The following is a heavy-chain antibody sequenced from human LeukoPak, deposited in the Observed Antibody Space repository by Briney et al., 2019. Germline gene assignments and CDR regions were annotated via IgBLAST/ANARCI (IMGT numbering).Heavy chain of an antibody. J-gene: IGHJ3*02. CDR1: GFTFSSYG. Sequence: GRPLRLSCAASGFTFSSYGMHWVRQAPGKGLEWVAVISYDGSNKYYADSVKGRFTISRDNSKNTLYLQMNSLRAEDTAVYYCARGEYSYGFEDAFDIWGQGTMVTVSS. V-gene: IGHV3-30*03. CDR3: ARGEYSYGFEDAFDI. D-gene: IGHD5-18*01. CDR2: ISYDGSNK.